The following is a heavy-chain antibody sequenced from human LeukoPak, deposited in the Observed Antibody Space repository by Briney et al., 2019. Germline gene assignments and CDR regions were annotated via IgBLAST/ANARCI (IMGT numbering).Heavy chain of an antibody. D-gene: IGHD3-22*01. CDR2: INPNTGGT. J-gene: IGHJ5*02. V-gene: IGHV1-2*02. CDR3: ARGITTNWFDP. Sequence: ASVKFSCKASGYTFTVYYMHWVRQAPGQRLEAMGWINPNTGGTNYAQKFQGRVTMTRDTSISTAYMEVSRLRSDDTAVYYCARGITTNWFDPWGKGTLVTVSS. CDR1: GYTFTVYY.